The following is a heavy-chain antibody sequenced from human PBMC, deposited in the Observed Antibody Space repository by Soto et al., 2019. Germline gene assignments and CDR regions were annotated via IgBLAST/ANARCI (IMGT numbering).Heavy chain of an antibody. D-gene: IGHD6-19*01. V-gene: IGHV1-46*01. CDR2: INTIGGST. Sequence: QVQLVQSGAEVKKPGASVKVSCKASGYTFTSYYMHWVRQAPGQGLEWMGIINTIGGSTSYAQKYEGRVTMTRDTSTSTVYMELSSLRSEDTDVYYCAGAAAVAGTISGWFDAWGQGTLVTVSS. CDR3: AGAAAVAGTISGWFDA. CDR1: GYTFTSYY. J-gene: IGHJ5*02.